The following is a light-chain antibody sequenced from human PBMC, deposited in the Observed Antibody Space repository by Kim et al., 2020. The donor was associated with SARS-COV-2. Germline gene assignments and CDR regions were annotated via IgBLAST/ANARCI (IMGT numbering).Light chain of an antibody. V-gene: IGLV1-44*01. CDR2: LDD. Sequence: GQRVTISCSGSRSNIERNTVNWYQHLPDTAPKLLIYLDDRRPSGVPDRFSASKSGTSASLAISGLRSEDEATYYCSTWDNNLTGQVFGGGTKVTVL. CDR1: RSNIERNT. J-gene: IGLJ2*01. CDR3: STWDNNLTGQV.